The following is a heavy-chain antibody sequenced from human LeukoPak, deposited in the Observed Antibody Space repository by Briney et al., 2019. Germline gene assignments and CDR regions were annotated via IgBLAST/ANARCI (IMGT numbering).Heavy chain of an antibody. CDR2: FDPEDGET. V-gene: IGHV1-24*01. D-gene: IGHD2-8*01. Sequence: ASVKVSCKVSGYTLTELFMHWVRQAPGKGLEWMGGFDPEDGETIYAQKFQGRVTITADESTSTAYMELSSLRSEDTAVYYCAVGYCTNGVCYLYYWGQGTLVTVSS. CDR3: AVGYCTNGVCYLYY. CDR1: GYTLTELF. J-gene: IGHJ4*02.